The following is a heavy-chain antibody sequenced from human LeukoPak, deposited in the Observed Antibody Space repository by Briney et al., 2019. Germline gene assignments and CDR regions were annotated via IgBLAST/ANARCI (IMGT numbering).Heavy chain of an antibody. CDR1: GFTFSSYS. CDR3: ERPYYGGKVVRGYYYYGMAV. CDR2: ISISSSYI. J-gene: IGHJ6*02. D-gene: IGHD4-23*01. Sequence: GGSLTLSCAVSGFTFSSYSMNWDRQAPGKGLEWVSSISISSSYIYYADSVKGRCIIFIVNAKNSLYLQMHSLRAEDTAVYYCERPYYGGKVVRGYYYYGMAVWGQGPKVTVSS. V-gene: IGHV3-21*01.